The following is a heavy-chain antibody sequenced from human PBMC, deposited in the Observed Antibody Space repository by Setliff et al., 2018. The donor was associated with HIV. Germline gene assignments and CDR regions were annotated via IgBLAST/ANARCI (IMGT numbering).Heavy chain of an antibody. J-gene: IGHJ6*03. Sequence: ASVKVSCKASGYTFTSYSLNWVRQAPGQGLEWMGWISVYNGNINYAQKLQGRVTMTTDTSTSTAYMELSRLRSDDTAVYYCAKDHGPPDSNFWIDPLYMDVWGKGTTVTVSS. CDR2: ISVYNGNI. CDR3: AKDHGPPDSNFWIDPLYMDV. D-gene: IGHD3-3*01. CDR1: GYTFTSYS. V-gene: IGHV1-18*01.